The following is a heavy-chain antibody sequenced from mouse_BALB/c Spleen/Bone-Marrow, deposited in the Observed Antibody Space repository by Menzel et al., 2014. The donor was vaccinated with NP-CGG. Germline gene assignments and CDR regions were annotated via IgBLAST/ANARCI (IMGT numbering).Heavy chain of an antibody. CDR2: INPSTGYT. Sequence: QVQLKESGAELAEPGASVKMSCKASGYTFTNYWMHWVKQRPGQGLEWIGYINPSTGYTEYNQKFKDKATLTADKSSSTAYMRLSSLTSEDSAVYYCARIYYYGRDYWGQGTTLTVSS. V-gene: IGHV1-7*01. CDR3: ARIYYYGRDY. CDR1: GYTFTNYW. J-gene: IGHJ2*01. D-gene: IGHD1-1*01.